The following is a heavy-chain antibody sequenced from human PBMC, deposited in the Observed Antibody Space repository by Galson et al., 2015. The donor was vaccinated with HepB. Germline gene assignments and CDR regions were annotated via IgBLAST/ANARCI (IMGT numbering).Heavy chain of an antibody. CDR2: IKQDGSEK. V-gene: IGHV3-7*03. Sequence: SLRLSCAASGFTFSSYWMSWVRQAPGRGLEWVANIKQDGSEKYYVGSVKGRFTISRDNAKNSLYLQMNSLRAEDTSVYYCARDRQQWLVVGFDIWGQGTMVTVSS. CDR1: GFTFSSYW. D-gene: IGHD6-19*01. J-gene: IGHJ3*02. CDR3: ARDRQQWLVVGFDI.